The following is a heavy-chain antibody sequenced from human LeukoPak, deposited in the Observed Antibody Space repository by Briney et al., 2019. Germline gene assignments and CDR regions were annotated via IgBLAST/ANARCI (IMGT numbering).Heavy chain of an antibody. CDR2: IYYSGST. CDR3: ARHQLAPVYYFDY. J-gene: IGHJ4*02. CDR1: GGSISSYY. D-gene: IGHD6-13*01. V-gene: IGHV4-59*08. Sequence: SETLSLTCTVSGGSISSYYWSWIRQPPGKGLEWIGYIYYSGSTNYNPSLKSRVTISVDTSKNQFSLKLSSVTAADTAVYYCARHQLAPVYYFDYRGQGTLVTVSS.